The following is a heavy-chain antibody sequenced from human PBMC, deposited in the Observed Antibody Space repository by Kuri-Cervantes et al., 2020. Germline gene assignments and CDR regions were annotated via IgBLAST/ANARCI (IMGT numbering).Heavy chain of an antibody. J-gene: IGHJ5*02. D-gene: IGHD6-13*01. CDR2: IYYSGST. CDR1: GGSISSSSYY. Sequence: GSLRLSCTVSGGSISSSSYYWGWIRQPPGKGLEWIGSIYYSGSTYYNPSLKSRVTISADTSKNQFSLKLSSVTAADTAVYYCARRETLIPGIAAAGGGGFDPWGQGTLVTVSS. V-gene: IGHV4-39*01. CDR3: ARRETLIPGIAAAGGGGFDP.